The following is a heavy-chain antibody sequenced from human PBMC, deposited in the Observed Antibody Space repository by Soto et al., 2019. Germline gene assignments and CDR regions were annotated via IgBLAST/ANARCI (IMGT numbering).Heavy chain of an antibody. V-gene: IGHV3-33*06. CDR3: AKGGGSNGDYVGH. Sequence: QGQVVESGGGGVQPGRYLRLSCAASGFTFSSYGMHGVRQAPGKGLEWVAVIWYDGSNKYYEDSVKGRFTISRDNSKNKVYLQMNSLRAEDTAVYYCAKGGGSNGDYVGHWGQGTLVTVS. CDR2: IWYDGSNK. D-gene: IGHD4-17*01. CDR1: GFTFSSYG. J-gene: IGHJ5*02.